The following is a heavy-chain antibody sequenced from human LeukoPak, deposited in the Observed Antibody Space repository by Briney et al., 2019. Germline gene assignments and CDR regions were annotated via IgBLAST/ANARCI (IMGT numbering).Heavy chain of an antibody. D-gene: IGHD3-16*01. V-gene: IGHV4-59*08. CDR3: ARQFAGGRASRYFDI. CDR1: GDSISTSY. CDR2: IYVSGST. J-gene: IGHJ4*02. Sequence: SETLSLTCTVSGDSISTSYWSWIRQPPGKGLEWIGYIYVSGSTNNNPSLKSRLTMSIDTSKNQFSLKLSSVTAADTAVYFCARQFAGGRASRYFDIWGQGTLVTVSS.